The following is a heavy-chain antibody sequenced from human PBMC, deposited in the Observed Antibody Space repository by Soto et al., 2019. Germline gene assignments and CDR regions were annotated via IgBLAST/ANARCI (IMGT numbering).Heavy chain of an antibody. D-gene: IGHD1-26*01. Sequence: ASVKVSCKASGGTFSSYAISWVRQAPGQGLEWMGGIIPIFGTANYAQKFQGRVTITADESTSTAYMELSSLRSEDTAVYYCASNSGSLRDYYYYGMDVWGQGTTVTVSS. J-gene: IGHJ6*02. CDR2: IIPIFGTA. V-gene: IGHV1-69*13. CDR1: GGTFSSYA. CDR3: ASNSGSLRDYYYYGMDV.